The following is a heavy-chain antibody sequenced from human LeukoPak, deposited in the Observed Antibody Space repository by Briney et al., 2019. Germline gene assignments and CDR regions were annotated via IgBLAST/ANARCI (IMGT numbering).Heavy chain of an antibody. CDR2: INPNSGGT. D-gene: IGHD3-22*01. CDR3: ARARHYYDSSGYFDDYYYYMDV. Sequence: ASVTVSCKASGYTFSGYYMHWVRQAPGQGLEWMGWINPNSGGTNYAQKFQGRVTMTRDTSISTAYMELSRLRSDDTAVYYCARARHYYDSSGYFDDYYYYMDVWGKGTTVTVSS. CDR1: GYTFSGYY. J-gene: IGHJ6*03. V-gene: IGHV1-2*02.